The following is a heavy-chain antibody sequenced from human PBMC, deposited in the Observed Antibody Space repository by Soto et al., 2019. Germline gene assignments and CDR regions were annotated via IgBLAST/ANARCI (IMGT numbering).Heavy chain of an antibody. CDR1: GFTFTISA. V-gene: IGHV1-58*01. J-gene: IGHJ6*02. CDR2: IVVGSGNT. Sequence: GASVKVSCKASGFTFTISAVQWVRQARGQRLEWIGWIVVGSGNTNYAQKFQERVTITRDMSTSTAYMELSSLRSEDMAVYSCAGEAYSSSWRYYYGMDVWGQGTTVTVSS. CDR3: AGEAYSSSWRYYYGMDV. D-gene: IGHD6-13*01.